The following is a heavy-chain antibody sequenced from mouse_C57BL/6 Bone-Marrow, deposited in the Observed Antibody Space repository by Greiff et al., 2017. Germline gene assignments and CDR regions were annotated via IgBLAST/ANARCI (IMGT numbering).Heavy chain of an antibody. CDR1: GYTFTSYW. CDR3: AKLGLYYFDY. D-gene: IGHD4-1*01. CDR2: IHPNSGST. Sequence: QVQLQQPGAELVKPGASVKLSCKASGYTFTSYWMHWVKQRPGQGLEWIEMIHPNSGSTNYNEKFKSKATLTVDKSSSTAYMQLSSLTSEDSAVYYCAKLGLYYFDYWGQGTTLTVSS. V-gene: IGHV1-64*01. J-gene: IGHJ2*01.